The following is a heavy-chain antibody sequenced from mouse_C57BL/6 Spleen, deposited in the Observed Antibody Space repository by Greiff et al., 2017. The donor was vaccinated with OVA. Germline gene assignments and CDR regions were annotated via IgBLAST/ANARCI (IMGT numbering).Heavy chain of an antibody. CDR3: ASPITTVVAKDAMDY. J-gene: IGHJ4*01. Sequence: EVQLQQSVAELVRPGASVKLSCTASGFNIKNTSMPWVKQRPEQGLEWIGRIDPANGNTKYAPKFQGKATITADTSSNTAYLQLSSLTSEDTAIYYCASPITTVVAKDAMDYWGQGTSVTVSS. V-gene: IGHV14-3*01. D-gene: IGHD1-1*01. CDR2: IDPANGNT. CDR1: GFNIKNTS.